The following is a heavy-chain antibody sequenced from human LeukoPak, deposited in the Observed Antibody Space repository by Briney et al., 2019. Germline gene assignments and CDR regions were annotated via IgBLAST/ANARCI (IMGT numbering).Heavy chain of an antibody. CDR2: IRYDGGNE. D-gene: IGHD6-13*01. J-gene: IGHJ5*02. Sequence: GGSLRLSCAASGFSFSGYGMHWVRQAPGKGLEWVAFIRYDGGNEYYADSVKGRFTISRDNAKNSLYLQMNSLRAEDTAVYYCARVVGIAAAGPGGFDPWGQGILVTVSS. V-gene: IGHV3-30*02. CDR1: GFSFSGYG. CDR3: ARVVGIAAAGPGGFDP.